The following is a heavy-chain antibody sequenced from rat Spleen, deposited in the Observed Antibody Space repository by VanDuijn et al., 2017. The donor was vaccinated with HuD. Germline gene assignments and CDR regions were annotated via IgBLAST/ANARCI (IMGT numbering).Heavy chain of an antibody. Sequence: EVQLVESGGGLVQPGRSMKLSCAASGFTFSDYYMAWVRQAPKKGLEWVASISYEGSSTYYGDSVKGRFTISRDNAKTTLYLQMNSLSAEDTATYYCASNYGGYSVAFDYWGQGVMVTVSS. J-gene: IGHJ2*01. CDR1: GFTFSDYY. D-gene: IGHD1-11*01. CDR2: ISYEGSST. CDR3: ASNYGGYSVAFDY. V-gene: IGHV5-22*01.